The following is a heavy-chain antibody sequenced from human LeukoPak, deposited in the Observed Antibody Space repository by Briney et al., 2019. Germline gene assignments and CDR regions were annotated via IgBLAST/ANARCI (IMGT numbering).Heavy chain of an antibody. D-gene: IGHD4-17*01. Sequence: ASVKVSCKASGYTFTSYGISWVRQAPGQGLEWMGWISAYNGNTNYAQKLQGRVTMTTDTSTSTAYMELRSLRSDDTAVYYCASQAYGNWYFDLWGRGTLVTVSS. CDR2: ISAYNGNT. CDR3: ASQAYGNWYFDL. J-gene: IGHJ2*01. V-gene: IGHV1-18*01. CDR1: GYTFTSYG.